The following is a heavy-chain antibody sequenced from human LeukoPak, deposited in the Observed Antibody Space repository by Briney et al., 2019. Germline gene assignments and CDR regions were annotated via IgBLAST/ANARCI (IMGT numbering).Heavy chain of an antibody. CDR3: AREDSSSWYYYFDY. J-gene: IGHJ4*02. CDR2: IYYSGST. D-gene: IGHD6-13*01. V-gene: IGHV4-30-4*01. CDR1: GGSISSGDYS. Sequence: SQTLSLTCTVSGGSISSGDYSWSWIRQPPGKGLEWIGYIYYSGSTYYNPSLKSRVTISVDTSKNQFSLKLSSVTAADTAAYYCAREDSSSWYYYFDYWGQGTLVTVSS.